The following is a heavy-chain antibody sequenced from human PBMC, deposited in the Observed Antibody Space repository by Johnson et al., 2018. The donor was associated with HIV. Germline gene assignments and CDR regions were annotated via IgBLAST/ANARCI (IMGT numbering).Heavy chain of an antibody. CDR1: GFTFSPYA. D-gene: IGHD1-20*01. CDR3: TSGVPNLPLTGSRGFDI. Sequence: VQLVESGGGLVQPGGSLRLSYAASGFTFSPYAMYWVRQAPGKGLEYVSGISSNGVRTYYANSVKDRFTVSRDSSSNTLYLQMGSLRDEDMAVYYCTSGVPNLPLTGSRGFDIWGQGSMVTVTS. CDR2: ISSNGVRT. J-gene: IGHJ3*02. V-gene: IGHV3-64*01.